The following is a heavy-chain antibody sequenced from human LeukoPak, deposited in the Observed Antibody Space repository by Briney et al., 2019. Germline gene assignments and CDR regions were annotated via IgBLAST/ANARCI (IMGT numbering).Heavy chain of an antibody. D-gene: IGHD6-13*01. CDR3: AREVGIAAAGTIYYYMDV. CDR2: IGTAGDT. V-gene: IGHV3-13*01. Sequence: PGRSLRLSCAASGFTFSSYDMHWVRQATRKGLEWVSAIGTAGDTYYPGSVKGRFTISRENAKNSLYLQMNSLRAGDTAVYYCAREVGIAAAGTIYYYMDVWGKGTTVTVSS. CDR1: GFTFSSYD. J-gene: IGHJ6*03.